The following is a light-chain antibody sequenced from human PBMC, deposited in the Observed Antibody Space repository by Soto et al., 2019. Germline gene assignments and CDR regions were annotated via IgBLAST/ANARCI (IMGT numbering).Light chain of an antibody. CDR2: SHN. CDR1: SSNIGSNT. J-gene: IGLJ1*01. V-gene: IGLV1-44*01. CDR3: AAWDDSLNGYV. Sequence: QSVLTQPPSASGTPGQRVTISCSGSSSNIGSNTVNSYQQLPGTAPKLLIYSHNQRPSGVPDRFSGSKSGTSASLAISGLQSEDEADYYCAAWDDSLNGYVFGTGTKLTVL.